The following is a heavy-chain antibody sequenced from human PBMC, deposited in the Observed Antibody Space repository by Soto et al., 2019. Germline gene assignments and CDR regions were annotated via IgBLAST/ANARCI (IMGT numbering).Heavy chain of an antibody. CDR1: GGSFSGYY. D-gene: IGHD6-6*01. CDR2: INHSGST. CDR3: ARGRYRSSHGRPRGGMAYYYGMDV. J-gene: IGHJ6*02. Sequence: SETLSLTCAVYGGSFSGYYWSWIRQPPGKGLEWIGEINHSGSTNYNPSLKSRVTISVDTSKNQFSLKLSSVTAADTAVYYCARGRYRSSHGRPRGGMAYYYGMDVWGQGTTVTVSS. V-gene: IGHV4-34*01.